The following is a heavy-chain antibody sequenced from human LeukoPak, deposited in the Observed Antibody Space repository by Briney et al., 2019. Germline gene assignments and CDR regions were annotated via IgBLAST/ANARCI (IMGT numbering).Heavy chain of an antibody. CDR2: IYYSGST. Sequence: SETLSLTCTVSGGSISSYYWSWIRQPPGKRLEWVGHIYYSGSTNYNPSLKSRVTISVDTSKNQFSLKLSSVTAADTAVYYCARGRRYYGSGSYYWFDPWGQGTLVTVSS. CDR3: ARGRRYYGSGSYYWFDP. V-gene: IGHV4-59*12. D-gene: IGHD3-10*01. J-gene: IGHJ5*02. CDR1: GGSISSYY.